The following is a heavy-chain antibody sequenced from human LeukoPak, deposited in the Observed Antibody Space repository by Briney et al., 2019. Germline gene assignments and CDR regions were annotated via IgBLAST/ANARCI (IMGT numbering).Heavy chain of an antibody. V-gene: IGHV4-61*02. D-gene: IGHD3-22*01. CDR3: ARSGGPDYYDSSAFDI. Sequence: TLSLTCTVSGGSISSVSLYWNWIRQPAGKGLEWIGRIYSSGSTHYNPSLKSRVTISLDTSKNQFSLKLSSVTAADTAMFYCARSGGPDYYDSSAFDIWGQGTMVTVSS. J-gene: IGHJ3*02. CDR1: GGSISSVSLY. CDR2: IYSSGST.